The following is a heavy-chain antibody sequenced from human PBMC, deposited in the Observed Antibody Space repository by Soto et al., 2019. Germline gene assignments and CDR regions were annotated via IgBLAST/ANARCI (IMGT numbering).Heavy chain of an antibody. CDR3: ARQYNWNRYNWFVP. Sequence: SGESLKISCKGSGYSFTSYWISWVRQMPGKGLEWMGRIDPSDSYTNYSPSFQGHVTISADKSISTAYLQWSSLKASDTAMYYCARQYNWNRYNWFVPSCQGTLVTVSS. CDR2: IDPSDSYT. CDR1: GYSFTSYW. J-gene: IGHJ5*02. D-gene: IGHD1-20*01. V-gene: IGHV5-10-1*01.